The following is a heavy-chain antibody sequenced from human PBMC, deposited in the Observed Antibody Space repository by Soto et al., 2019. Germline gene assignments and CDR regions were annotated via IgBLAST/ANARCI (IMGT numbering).Heavy chain of an antibody. CDR3: ARESEDLTSNFDY. V-gene: IGHV3-21*06. CDR1: GFTFTRFS. J-gene: IGHJ4*02. Sequence: LRLSCAASGFTFTRFSMNWVRQAPGKGLEWVSSISSTTNYIYYGDSMKGRFTISRDNAKNSLYLEMNSLRAEDTAVYYCARESEDLTSNFDYWGQGTLVTVSS. CDR2: ISSTTNYI.